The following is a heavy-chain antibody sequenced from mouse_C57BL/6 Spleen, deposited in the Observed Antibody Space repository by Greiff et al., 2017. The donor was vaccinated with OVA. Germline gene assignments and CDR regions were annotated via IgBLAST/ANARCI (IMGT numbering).Heavy chain of an antibody. CDR3: ARGSYYGSSWDAMDY. V-gene: IGHV1-64*01. CDR2: IHPNSGST. CDR1: GYTFTSYW. J-gene: IGHJ4*01. Sequence: VQLKQPGAELVKPGASVKLSCKASGYTFTSYWMHWVKQRPGQGLEWIGMIHPNSGSTNYNEKFKSKATLTVDKSSSTAYMQLSSLTSEDSAVYYCARGSYYGSSWDAMDYWGQGTSVTVSS. D-gene: IGHD1-1*01.